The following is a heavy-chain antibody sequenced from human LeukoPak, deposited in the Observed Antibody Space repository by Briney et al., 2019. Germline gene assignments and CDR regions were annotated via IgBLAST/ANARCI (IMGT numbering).Heavy chain of an antibody. Sequence: GGSLRLSCAVSGFTFSNAWLSWVRQAPGKGLEWVGRIKSKSDGGTRDYAAPVIGRFTISRDDSKNTLYLHLNRLKTEDTAVYYCTTETTMLFQHWGQGTLVTVSS. V-gene: IGHV3-15*01. D-gene: IGHD1-1*01. CDR3: TTETTMLFQH. CDR2: IKSKSDGGTR. J-gene: IGHJ1*01. CDR1: GFTFSNAW.